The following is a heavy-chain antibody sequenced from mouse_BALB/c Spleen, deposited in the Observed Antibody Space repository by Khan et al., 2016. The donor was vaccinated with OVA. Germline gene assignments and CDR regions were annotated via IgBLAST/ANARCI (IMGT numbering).Heavy chain of an antibody. D-gene: IGHD2-3*01. CDR3: AREGDDGGLAY. V-gene: IGHV5-12*02. CDR1: GFTFSDYY. Sequence: EVELVESGGGLVQPGGSLKLSCATSGFTFSDYYMYWVRQTPEKRLEWVAYLSNRGTTTYYPDTVRGRFTISRDNAKNTLYLQMSRLESKDTAMYYCAREGDDGGLAYWGQGTLVTVSA. CDR2: LSNRGTTT. J-gene: IGHJ3*01.